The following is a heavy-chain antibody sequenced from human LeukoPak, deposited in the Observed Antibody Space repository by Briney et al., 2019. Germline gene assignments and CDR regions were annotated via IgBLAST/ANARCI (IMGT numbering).Heavy chain of an antibody. CDR3: AREFKLLFPFDAFDI. Sequence: SETLSLTCTVSGGSISSGSYYWSWSRQPAGKGLEWIGRIYTSGSTNYNPSLKSRVTISVDTSKNQFSLKLSSVTAADTAVYYCAREFKLLFPFDAFDIWGQGTMVTVSS. J-gene: IGHJ3*02. CDR2: IYTSGST. V-gene: IGHV4-61*02. D-gene: IGHD2-2*01. CDR1: GGSISSGSYY.